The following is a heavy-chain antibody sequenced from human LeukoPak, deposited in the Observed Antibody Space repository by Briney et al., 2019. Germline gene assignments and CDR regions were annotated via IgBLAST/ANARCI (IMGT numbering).Heavy chain of an antibody. J-gene: IGHJ4*02. CDR1: EFTFSTYA. D-gene: IGHD7-27*01. CDR2: ISESGGST. Sequence: GGSLRLSCAASEFTFSTYAMPWVRQAPGKGLQWVSGISESGGSTYYADSVKVRFTISRDNSKNTLYLQMNSLRAEDTAMYYGAKGVTIYPNSGLGYWGQGTLVTVSS. V-gene: IGHV3-23*01. CDR3: AKGVTIYPNSGLGY.